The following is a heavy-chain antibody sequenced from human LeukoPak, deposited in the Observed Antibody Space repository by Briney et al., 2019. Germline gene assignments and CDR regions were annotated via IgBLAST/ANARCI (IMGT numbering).Heavy chain of an antibody. Sequence: PGGSLRLSCAASGFTFSSYAMSWVRQAPGKGLEWVSTISGSGGSTYYADSVKGRFTISRDNSKNTLYLQMNSLGAEDTAVYYCAKAVAGTGSADYWGQGTLVTVSS. V-gene: IGHV3-23*01. J-gene: IGHJ4*02. D-gene: IGHD6-19*01. CDR1: GFTFSSYA. CDR2: ISGSGGST. CDR3: AKAVAGTGSADY.